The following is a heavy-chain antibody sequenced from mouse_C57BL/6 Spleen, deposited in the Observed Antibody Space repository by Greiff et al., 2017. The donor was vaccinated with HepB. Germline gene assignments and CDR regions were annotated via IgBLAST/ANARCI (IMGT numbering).Heavy chain of an antibody. J-gene: IGHJ3*01. CDR1: GFTFSSYA. V-gene: IGHV5-4*01. CDR2: ISDGGSYT. CDR3: ARDPRFDY. Sequence: EVQLVESGGGLVKPGGSLKLSCAASGFTFSSYAMSWVRQTPEKRLEWVATISDGGSYTYYPDNVKGRFTISRDNAKNNLYLQMSHLKSEDTAMYYCARDPRFDYWGQGTLVTVSA.